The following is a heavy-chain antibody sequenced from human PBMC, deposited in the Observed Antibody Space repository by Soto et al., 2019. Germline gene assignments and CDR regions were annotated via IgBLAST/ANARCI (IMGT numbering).Heavy chain of an antibody. CDR3: ARGNSSSWSHFDY. D-gene: IGHD6-13*01. CDR1: GGTFSSYA. V-gene: IGHV1-69*06. Sequence: VSCKASGGTFSSYAISWVRQAPGRGLEWMGGIIPIFGTANYAQKFQGRVTITADKSTSTAYMELSSLRSEDTAVYYCARGNSSSWSHFDYWGQGTLVTVAS. J-gene: IGHJ4*02. CDR2: IIPIFGTA.